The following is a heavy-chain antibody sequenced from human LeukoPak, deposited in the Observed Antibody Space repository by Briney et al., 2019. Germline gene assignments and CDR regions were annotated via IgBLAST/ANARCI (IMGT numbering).Heavy chain of an antibody. CDR1: GFTFSSYW. Sequence: GGSLRLSCTASGFTFSSYWMSWVRQAPGKGLQWVANINQDGSEKYYVDSVKGRFTVSRDNAKNTLYLQMDSPRAEDTAVYYCARDVPHNWFDTWGQGTLVTVSS. J-gene: IGHJ5*02. V-gene: IGHV3-7*01. CDR2: INQDGSEK. CDR3: ARDVPHNWFDT.